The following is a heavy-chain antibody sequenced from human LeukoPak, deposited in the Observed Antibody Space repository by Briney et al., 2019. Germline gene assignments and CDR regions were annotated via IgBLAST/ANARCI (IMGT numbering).Heavy chain of an antibody. CDR2: IDNFGTT. Sequence: GGSLRLSCAASGFSVNNNYVDWVRQAPRKGLEWVSEIDNFGTTYYADSVKGRFTISRDSSRNTMYLQMSSLRAEDTAVYYCAGGPYYGSGSRPGYLNHWGLGTLVTVSS. V-gene: IGHV3-53*01. D-gene: IGHD3-10*01. CDR1: GFSVNNNY. J-gene: IGHJ4*02. CDR3: AGGPYYGSGSRPGYLNH.